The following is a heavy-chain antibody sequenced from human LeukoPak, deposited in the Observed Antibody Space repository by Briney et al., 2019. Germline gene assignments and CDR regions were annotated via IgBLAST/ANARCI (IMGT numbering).Heavy chain of an antibody. J-gene: IGHJ6*02. D-gene: IGHD2-2*03. CDR1: GGSISSYY. CDR3: ARVDSLDGMDV. Sequence: SETLSLTCTVSGGSISSYYWSWIRQPPGKGLEWIGYIYYSGSTNYNPSLKSRVTISVDTSKNQFSLKLSSVTAADTAVYYCARVDSLDGMDVWGQGTTVTVSS. V-gene: IGHV4-59*01. CDR2: IYYSGST.